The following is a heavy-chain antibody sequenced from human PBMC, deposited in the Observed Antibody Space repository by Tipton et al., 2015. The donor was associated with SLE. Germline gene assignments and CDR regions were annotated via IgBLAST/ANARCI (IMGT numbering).Heavy chain of an antibody. CDR2: INPKSGGT. J-gene: IGHJ4*02. D-gene: IGHD2-2*01. CDR1: GYTFSDYY. Sequence: QLVQSGAEGKKPGASVKVSCKASGYTFSDYYIHWVRQAPGQGLEWMGWINPKSGGTNYAQKFQGRVTMTRDTPISPARMELSRLRSLHAAVFYVARRYCRIILCEDGDHHFYFWGQGPVVSVS. V-gene: IGHV1-2*02. CDR3: ARRYCRIILCEDGDHHFYF.